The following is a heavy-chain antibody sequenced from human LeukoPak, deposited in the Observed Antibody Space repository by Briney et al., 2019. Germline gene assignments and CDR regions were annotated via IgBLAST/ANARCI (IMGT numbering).Heavy chain of an antibody. J-gene: IGHJ5*02. V-gene: IGHV1-18*01. Sequence: ASVKVSCKASGYTFTSYGISWVRQAPGQGLEWMGWISAYNGNTNYAQKLQGRVTMTTDTSTSTAYMELRSLRSDDTAVYYCGRLRRLERRRGDNWFDPWGQGTLVTVFS. CDR1: GYTFTSYG. D-gene: IGHD1-1*01. CDR2: ISAYNGNT. CDR3: GRLRRLERRRGDNWFDP.